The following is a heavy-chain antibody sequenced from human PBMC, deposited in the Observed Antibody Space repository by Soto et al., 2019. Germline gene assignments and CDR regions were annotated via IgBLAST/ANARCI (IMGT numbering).Heavy chain of an antibody. CDR1: GYSFTSYW. Sequence: PGESLKISCKGSGYSFTSYWIGWVRQMPGKGLEWMGIIYPGDSDTRYSPSFQGQVTISADKSISTAYLQWSSLKASDTAMYYCARHWRGGAAAVNFYYYYGMDVWGQGTTVTVSS. CDR3: ARHWRGGAAAVNFYYYYGMDV. V-gene: IGHV5-51*01. J-gene: IGHJ6*02. D-gene: IGHD6-13*01. CDR2: IYPGDSDT.